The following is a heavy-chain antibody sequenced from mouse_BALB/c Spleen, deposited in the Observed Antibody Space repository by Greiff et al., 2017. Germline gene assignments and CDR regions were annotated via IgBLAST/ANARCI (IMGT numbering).Heavy chain of an antibody. CDR2: INSNGGST. J-gene: IGHJ3*01. D-gene: IGHD2-4*01. CDR1: GFTFSSYG. V-gene: IGHV5-6-3*01. CDR3: ARGMITTAAWFAY. Sequence: EVQVVESGGGLVQPGGSLKLSCAASGFTFSSYGMSWVRQTPDKRLELVATINSNGGSTYYPDSVKGRFTISRDNAKNTLYLQMSSLKSEDTAMYYCARGMITTAAWFAYWGQGTLVTVSA.